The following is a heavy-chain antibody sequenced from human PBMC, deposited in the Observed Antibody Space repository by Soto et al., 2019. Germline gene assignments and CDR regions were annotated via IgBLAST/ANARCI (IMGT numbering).Heavy chain of an antibody. CDR2: IIPLFRTP. CDR1: GGTFSSSA. CDR3: ARDNDRLQLGGNYYYILDV. Sequence: QVQLVQSGAEMKEPGSSVKVSCKTSGGTFSSSAISWLRQAPGQGLEWMGGIIPLFRTPDYAQKFQCRVTIAADESTSTAYMELSSLRSEDTAVYYCARDNDRLQLGGNYYYILDVWGQGPTITVSS. V-gene: IGHV1-69*12. D-gene: IGHD4-4*01. J-gene: IGHJ6*02.